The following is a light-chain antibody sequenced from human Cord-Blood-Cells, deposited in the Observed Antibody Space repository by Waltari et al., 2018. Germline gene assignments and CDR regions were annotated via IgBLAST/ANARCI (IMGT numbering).Light chain of an antibody. CDR2: QDS. V-gene: IGLV3-1*01. CDR1: KLGDKY. CDR3: QAWDSSTVV. Sequence: SYELTQPPSVSVSPGQTASITCSGDKLGDKYACWSQQMPGQPPVLVIYQDSKRPSGIPERFSGSNSGNTATLTISGTQAMDEADYYCQAWDSSTVVFGGGTKLTVL. J-gene: IGLJ2*01.